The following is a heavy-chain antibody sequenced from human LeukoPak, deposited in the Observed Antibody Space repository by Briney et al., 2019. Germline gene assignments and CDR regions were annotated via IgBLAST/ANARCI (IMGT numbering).Heavy chain of an antibody. CDR2: INPSGGST. CDR3: ARVDSIAAAGTH. J-gene: IGHJ4*02. CDR1: GYTFTSYY. Sequence: ASVKVSCKASGYTFTSYYMHWVRQAPGQGLEWMGIINPSGGSTSYAQKFQGRVTMTRDTSTSTAYMELRSLRSDDTAVYYCARVDSIAAAGTHRGQGTPVTVSS. D-gene: IGHD6-13*01. V-gene: IGHV1-46*01.